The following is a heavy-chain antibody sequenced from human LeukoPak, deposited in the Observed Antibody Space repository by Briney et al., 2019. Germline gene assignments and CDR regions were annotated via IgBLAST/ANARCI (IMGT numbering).Heavy chain of an antibody. CDR2: ISSNGGST. CDR1: GFTFSSYA. J-gene: IGHJ4*02. CDR3: AISAGAHYYDSSYDY. V-gene: IGHV3-64*01. D-gene: IGHD3-22*01. Sequence: GGSLRLSCAASGFTFSSYAMHWVRQAPGKGLEYVSAISSNGGSTYYANSVRGRFTISRDNSKNTLYLQMGSLRAEDMAVYYCAISAGAHYYDSSYDYWGQGTLVTVSS.